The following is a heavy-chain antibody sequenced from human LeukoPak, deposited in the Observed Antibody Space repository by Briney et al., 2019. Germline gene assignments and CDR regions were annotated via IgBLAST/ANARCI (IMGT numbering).Heavy chain of an antibody. CDR3: ARSPRLYDILTGYQASAPDY. V-gene: IGHV4-59*12. CDR2: IYYSGST. Sequence: PSETLSLTCTVSGGSISSYYWSWIRQPPGKGLEWIGYIYYSGSTNYNPSLKSRVTISVHTSKNQFSLKLSSVTAADTAVYYCARSPRLYDILTGYQASAPDYWGQGTLVTVSS. D-gene: IGHD3-9*01. J-gene: IGHJ4*02. CDR1: GGSISSYY.